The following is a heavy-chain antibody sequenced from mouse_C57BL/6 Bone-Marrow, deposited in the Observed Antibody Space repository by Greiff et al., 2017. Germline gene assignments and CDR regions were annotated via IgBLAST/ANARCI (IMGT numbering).Heavy chain of an antibody. J-gene: IGHJ2*01. Sequence: QVQLQQPGAELVKPGASVKMSCKASGYTFTSYWITWVKQRPGQGLEWIGDIYPGSGSTNYNEKFKSKATLTVDTSSSTAYMQLSSLTSEDSAVYYCATIYYDYSNFDYWGQGTTLTVSS. V-gene: IGHV1-55*01. CDR2: IYPGSGST. D-gene: IGHD2-4*01. CDR1: GYTFTSYW. CDR3: ATIYYDYSNFDY.